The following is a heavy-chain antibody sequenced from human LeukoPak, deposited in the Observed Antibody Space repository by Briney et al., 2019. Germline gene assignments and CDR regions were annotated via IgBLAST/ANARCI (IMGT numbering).Heavy chain of an antibody. J-gene: IGHJ4*02. CDR1: GFTFSSYS. CDR2: ISSSSSYI. D-gene: IGHD2-2*01. Sequence: GGSLRLSCAASGFTFSSYSMNWVRQAPGKGLEWVSSISSSSSYIYYADSVKGRFTISRDNAKNSLYLQMNSLRAEDTAVYYCARKDCSSTSCSDYWGQGTLVTVSS. CDR3: ARKDCSSTSCSDY. V-gene: IGHV3-21*04.